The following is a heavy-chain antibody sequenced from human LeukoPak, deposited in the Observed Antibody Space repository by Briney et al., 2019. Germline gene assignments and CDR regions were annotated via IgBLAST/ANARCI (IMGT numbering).Heavy chain of an antibody. Sequence: GGSLRLSCVASGFIFSSHGMSWVRQAPGKGLEWVSTVTSRSATHYTDSVKGRFITSRDSSKNTLFLQMNSLRAEDTALYYCTTTRPYGTTWAGAFEDWGQGTPVTVSS. CDR3: TTTRPYGTTWAGAFED. D-gene: IGHD6-19*01. J-gene: IGHJ4*02. CDR2: VTSRSAT. CDR1: GFIFSSHG. V-gene: IGHV3-23*01.